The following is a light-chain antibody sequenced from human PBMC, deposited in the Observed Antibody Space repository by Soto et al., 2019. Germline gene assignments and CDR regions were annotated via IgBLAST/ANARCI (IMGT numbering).Light chain of an antibody. CDR2: YAS. CDR3: LQYYNFPHT. Sequence: DIQMTQSPSSLSAFVGDRVTITCRASRGISNYLAWFQQKPGQAPKSLIFYASSLQTGVPSKFSGSGSGTDFTLTISNLQPEDFATYFCLQYYNFPHTFGRGTKLEI. V-gene: IGKV1-16*02. CDR1: RGISNY. J-gene: IGKJ2*01.